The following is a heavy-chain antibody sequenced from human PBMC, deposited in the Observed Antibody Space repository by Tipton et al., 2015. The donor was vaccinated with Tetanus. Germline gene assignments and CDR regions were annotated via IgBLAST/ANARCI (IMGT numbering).Heavy chain of an antibody. CDR3: ARGVIRCTGGDCFKYYFYGMDV. CDR2: LSAGDGST. Sequence: SLRLSCAASGFTFSNYAMSWVRQAPGKGLEWVSTLSAGDGSTYYADSVKGRFTISRDNSKNTLNLHMNSLSSEDTAVYYCARGVIRCTGGDCFKYYFYGMDVWGQGTTVTVSS. J-gene: IGHJ6*02. D-gene: IGHD2-21*02. V-gene: IGHV3-23*01. CDR1: GFTFSNYA.